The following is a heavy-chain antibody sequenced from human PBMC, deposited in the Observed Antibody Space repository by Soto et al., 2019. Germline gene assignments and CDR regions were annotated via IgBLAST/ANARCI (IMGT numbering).Heavy chain of an antibody. J-gene: IGHJ4*02. V-gene: IGHV4-30-2*01. D-gene: IGHD3-9*01. CDR1: GGSISSGGYS. CDR3: ARGSVVDYDILTGYYNPRPGGFDY. Sequence: SETLSLTCAVSGGSISSGGYSCSWIRQPPGKGLEWIGYIYHSGSTYYNPSLKSRVTISVDRSKNQFSLKLSSVTAADTAVYYCARGSVVDYDILTGYYNPRPGGFDYWGQGTLVTVSS. CDR2: IYHSGST.